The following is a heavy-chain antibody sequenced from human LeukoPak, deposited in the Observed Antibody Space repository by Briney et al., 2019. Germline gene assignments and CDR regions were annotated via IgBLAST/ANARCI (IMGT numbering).Heavy chain of an antibody. CDR2: IIPIFGTA. J-gene: IGHJ4*02. Sequence: ASVKVSCKASGGTFSSYAISWVRQAPGQGLEWMGGIIPIFGTANYAQKFQGRVTITADESTSTAYMELSSLRSEDTAVYYCAREGYYGSGRFFDYWGQGTLVTVSS. CDR3: AREGYYGSGRFFDY. CDR1: GGTFSSYA. V-gene: IGHV1-69*13. D-gene: IGHD3-10*01.